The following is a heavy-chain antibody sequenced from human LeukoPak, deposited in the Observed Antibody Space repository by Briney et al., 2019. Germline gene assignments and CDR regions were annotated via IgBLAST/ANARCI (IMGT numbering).Heavy chain of an antibody. D-gene: IGHD6-13*01. CDR1: GFTFSSYG. Sequence: PGGPLRLSCAASGFTFSSYGMHWVRQAPGKGLEWVAVISYDGSNKYYADSVKGRFTISRDNSKNTLYLQMNSLRAEDTAVYYCASLYSSSWYYFDYWGQGTLVTVSS. V-gene: IGHV3-30*03. CDR3: ASLYSSSWYYFDY. CDR2: ISYDGSNK. J-gene: IGHJ4*02.